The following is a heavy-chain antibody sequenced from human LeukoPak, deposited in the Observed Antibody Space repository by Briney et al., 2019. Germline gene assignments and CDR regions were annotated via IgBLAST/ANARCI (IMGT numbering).Heavy chain of an antibody. CDR1: GLTFSNYA. CDR3: ARVIVFMSTGPHLDY. Sequence: GGSLRLSCAASGLTFSNYAMSWVRQAPGKGLEWVSGISGSGGSTYYVDSVKGRFTISRDYSKNTLYLQMNSLRAEDTAVYYCARVIVFMSTGPHLDYWGQGTLAIVSS. D-gene: IGHD3-16*01. J-gene: IGHJ4*02. CDR2: ISGSGGST. V-gene: IGHV3-23*01.